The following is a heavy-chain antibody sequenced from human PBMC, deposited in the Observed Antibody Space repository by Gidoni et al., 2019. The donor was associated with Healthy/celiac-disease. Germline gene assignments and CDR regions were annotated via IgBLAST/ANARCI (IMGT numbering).Heavy chain of an antibody. CDR3: AKDQAVAGTWDY. V-gene: IGHV3-23*01. CDR2: ISGSGGST. J-gene: IGHJ4*02. D-gene: IGHD6-19*01. CDR1: GFTFSSYA. Sequence: EVQLLESGGGLVQPGGSLRISCAASGFTFSSYAMSWVRQAPGEGRDWVSAISGSGGSTYYADSVKGRFTISRDNSYNPLYLQMNSLRADDTAVYYCAKDQAVAGTWDYWGQGPLVTVSS.